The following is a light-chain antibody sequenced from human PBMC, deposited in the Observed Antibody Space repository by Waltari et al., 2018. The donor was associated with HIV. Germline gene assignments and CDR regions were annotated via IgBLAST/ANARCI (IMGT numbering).Light chain of an antibody. J-gene: IGLJ1*01. CDR2: TNN. V-gene: IGLV1-44*01. CDR3: AAWDDTLNGYV. CDR1: RSTTGSNT. Sequence: QSVLTQSPSASGTPGQRVTISCSGSRSTTGSNTVNWYQQLPGTAPKLLIYTNNQRPSGVPDRFSGSKSGTSASLDISGLQSEDEADYYCAAWDDTLNGYVFGFGTKVTVL.